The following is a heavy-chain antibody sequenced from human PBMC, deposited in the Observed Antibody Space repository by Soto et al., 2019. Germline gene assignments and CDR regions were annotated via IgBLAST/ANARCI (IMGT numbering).Heavy chain of an antibody. V-gene: IGHV4-34*01. J-gene: IGHJ5*02. CDR1: GGSFSGYY. CDR2: INHSGST. Sequence: SETLSLTCAVYGGSFSGYYWSWIRQPPGKGLEWIGEINHSGSTNYNPSLKSRVVISVDTSKNQFSLRLSSLTAADPAVYFCARGVTVFGLVSRFWFDPWGQGTVVTVSS. CDR3: ARGVTVFGLVSRFWFDP. D-gene: IGHD3-3*01.